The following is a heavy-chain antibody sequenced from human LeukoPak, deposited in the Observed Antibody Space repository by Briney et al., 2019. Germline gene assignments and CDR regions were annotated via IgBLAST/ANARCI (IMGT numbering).Heavy chain of an antibody. J-gene: IGHJ4*02. CDR1: GFTFTDTY. Sequence: PGGSLRLSCAVSGFTFTDTYMTWIRQAPGKGLESLSYISPSGTDIYYAHPFEGRFTISRDNATNSLYLQMNSLRAEDTAVYYCTRDPRRLDYWGQGTLVTVSS. V-gene: IGHV3-11*01. CDR2: ISPSGTDI. CDR3: TRDPRRLDY.